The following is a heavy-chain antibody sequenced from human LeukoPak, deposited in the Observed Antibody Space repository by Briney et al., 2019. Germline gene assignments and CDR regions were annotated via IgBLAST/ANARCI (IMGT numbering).Heavy chain of an antibody. V-gene: IGHV3-74*01. J-gene: IGHJ4*02. Sequence: GGSQRLSCAASGFTFSSYWMHWVRQAPGKGLVWVSRINSDGSSTSYADSVKGRFTISRDNAKNTLYLQMNSLRAEDTAVYYCARSSFPYYFDYWGQGTLVTVSS. D-gene: IGHD3-16*01. CDR1: GFTFSSYW. CDR3: ARSSFPYYFDY. CDR2: INSDGSST.